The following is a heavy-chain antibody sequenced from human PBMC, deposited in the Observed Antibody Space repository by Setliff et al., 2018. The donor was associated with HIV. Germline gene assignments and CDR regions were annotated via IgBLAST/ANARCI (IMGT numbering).Heavy chain of an antibody. J-gene: IGHJ4*02. CDR3: ARHSPSDY. CDR2: IYNSAST. V-gene: IGHV4-59*08. Sequence: PSETLSLTFTVSGDSISTDYWTWIRQPPGKGLEWIGYIYNSASTSYNPSLKSRVTISVDTSKNQFSLKLSSVTAADTAVYYCARHSPSDYWGQGTLVTVSS. CDR1: GDSISTDY.